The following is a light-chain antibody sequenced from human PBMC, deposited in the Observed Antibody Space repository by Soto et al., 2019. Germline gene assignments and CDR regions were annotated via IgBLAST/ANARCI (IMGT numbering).Light chain of an antibody. V-gene: IGKV3D-15*01. CDR3: QQYNSYPGT. CDR2: GAS. Sequence: EIVLTQSPGTLSVSPGERATLSCRASQSISSNLAWYQQKPGQAPRRLIYGASTRTTGVPARFSGSGSGTEFTLTISSLEPDDFAAYYCQQYNSYPGTFGQGTKVDIK. CDR1: QSISSN. J-gene: IGKJ1*01.